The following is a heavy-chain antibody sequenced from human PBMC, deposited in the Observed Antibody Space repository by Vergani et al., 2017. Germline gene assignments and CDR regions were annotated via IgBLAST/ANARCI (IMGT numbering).Heavy chain of an antibody. J-gene: IGHJ3*02. CDR3: ARGSLSSDAFDI. CDR1: GFSFRSHA. V-gene: IGHV3-30*04. Sequence: QVQLVESGGGVVQPGRSLKLSCAASGFSFRSHAMHWVRQAPGKGLEWLSFLLFDGSNKKYADSVKGRFTISRDNSKNTLYLEMNNLKTEDTAVYYCARGSLSSDAFDIWGNGTVVTVS. CDR2: LLFDGSNK.